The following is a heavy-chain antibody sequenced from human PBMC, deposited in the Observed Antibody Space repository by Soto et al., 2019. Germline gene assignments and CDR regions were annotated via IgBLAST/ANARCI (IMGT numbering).Heavy chain of an antibody. V-gene: IGHV1-69*13. CDR2: IIPILGTA. CDR3: ARSPYSGTKGQIYYYGMDA. D-gene: IGHD1-26*01. Sequence: SVKVSCKASGGTFSSYAISWGRQAPGQVLEWMGGIIPILGTANYAQKFQGRVTITADESTSTAYMELSSLRSEDTAVYYCARSPYSGTKGQIYYYGMDAWGQGTTVTVSS. J-gene: IGHJ6*02. CDR1: GGTFSSYA.